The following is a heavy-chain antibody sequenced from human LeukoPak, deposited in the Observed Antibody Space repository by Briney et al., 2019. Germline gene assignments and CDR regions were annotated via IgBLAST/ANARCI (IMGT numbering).Heavy chain of an antibody. V-gene: IGHV4-34*01. D-gene: IGHD1-1*01. CDR3: ARSPTISETGYFDF. J-gene: IGHJ4*03. Sequence: SETLSLTCAVYGWSFSREYWGWSRRSPGKGREWIAESDHRGDTNYKPSVKSRVTISVDTSKNQFSLTVRPLSAADTALYSCARSPTISETGYFDFWGQGTLVTVSS. CDR1: GWSFSREY. CDR2: SDHRGDT.